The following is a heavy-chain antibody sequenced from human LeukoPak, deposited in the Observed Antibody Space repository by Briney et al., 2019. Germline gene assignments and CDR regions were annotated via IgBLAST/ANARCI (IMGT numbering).Heavy chain of an antibody. D-gene: IGHD6-19*01. CDR1: GFRFGSYW. CDR2: IKEDGSAE. J-gene: IGHJ4*02. CDR3: VRDSGWFHFDY. V-gene: IGHV3-7*03. Sequence: GGSLRLSCAASGFRFGSYWMTWVRQAPGMGLEWVAHIKEDGSAENYVDSVKGRFSISRDNAKNSLYLQMNSLRVEDTAVYYCVRDSGWFHFDYWGQGILVTVSP.